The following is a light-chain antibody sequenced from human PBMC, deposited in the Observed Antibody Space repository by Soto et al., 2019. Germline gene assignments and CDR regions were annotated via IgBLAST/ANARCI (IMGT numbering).Light chain of an antibody. V-gene: IGKV3-20*01. CDR1: QSVSSD. Sequence: ENGMTQSPATLSVYHGERATLSCRASQSVSSDLAWYHQKPGQAPRLLIYGASSRATGIPDRFSGSGSGTDFTLTISRLEPEDFAVYYCQQYGSSSIPFCQGTLLEI. CDR2: GAS. CDR3: QQYGSSSIP. J-gene: IGKJ5*01.